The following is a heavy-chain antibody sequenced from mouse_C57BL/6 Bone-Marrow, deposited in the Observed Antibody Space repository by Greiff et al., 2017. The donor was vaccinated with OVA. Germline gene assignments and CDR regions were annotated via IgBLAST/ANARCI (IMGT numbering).Heavy chain of an antibody. V-gene: IGHV1-47*01. Sequence: QVQLKESGAELVKPGASVKMSCKASGYTFTTYPIEWIKQNHGKSLEWIGNFHPYNGDTKYNEKFQGKATLTVEKSSSTVYFELSRLTSDDSAVYYCSRRYHGSFDNWGQGTTLTVSS. CDR1: GYTFTTYP. D-gene: IGHD1-1*01. CDR2: FHPYNGDT. J-gene: IGHJ2*01. CDR3: SRRYHGSFDN.